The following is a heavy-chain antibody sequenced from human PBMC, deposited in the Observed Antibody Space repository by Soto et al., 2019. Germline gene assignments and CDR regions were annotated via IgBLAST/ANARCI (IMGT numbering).Heavy chain of an antibody. CDR3: AGPRIAARSESHDGMDV. D-gene: IGHD6-6*01. V-gene: IGHV3-11*01. J-gene: IGHJ6*02. CDR1: GFTFSDYY. CDR2: ISNSGHTT. Sequence: QEQLVESGGGLVRPGGSLRLSCATSGFTFSDYYMSWVRQAPGKGLEWISYISNSGHTTSYSESVKGRFTISRDNTTDSVYLQMNTLRAEDSAVYYCAGPRIAARSESHDGMDVWCQGTMVTVSS.